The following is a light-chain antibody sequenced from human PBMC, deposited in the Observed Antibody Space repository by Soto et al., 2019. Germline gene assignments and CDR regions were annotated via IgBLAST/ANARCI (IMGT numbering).Light chain of an antibody. CDR1: QSISTW. J-gene: IGKJ1*01. Sequence: DIQMTQSPSTLSASVGDRVTITCRARQSISTWLAWYQQKPGKAPKLLIHDASSLESGVPSRFSGIGSGTEFTLTITSLQPDDFATYYCQQYENYWTFGQGTKVDIK. CDR2: DAS. CDR3: QQYENYWT. V-gene: IGKV1-5*01.